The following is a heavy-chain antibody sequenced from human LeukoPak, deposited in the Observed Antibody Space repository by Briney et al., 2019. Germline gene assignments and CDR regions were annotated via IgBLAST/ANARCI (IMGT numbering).Heavy chain of an antibody. CDR1: GFTFSSSW. D-gene: IGHD3-9*01. CDR2: IKGDGSVQ. CDR3: ARDAYYDILTTSGAFDI. Sequence: GGSLRLSCVASGFTFSSSWMNWVRQAPGKGLEWVANIKGDGSVQSYVDSVKGRFTISRDNSKNTLYLQMNSLRAEDTAVYYCARDAYYDILTTSGAFDIWGQGKMVTVSS. V-gene: IGHV3-7*01. J-gene: IGHJ3*02.